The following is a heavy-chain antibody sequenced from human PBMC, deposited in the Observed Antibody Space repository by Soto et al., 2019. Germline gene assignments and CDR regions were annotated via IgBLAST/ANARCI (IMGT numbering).Heavy chain of an antibody. V-gene: IGHV2-5*02. CDR3: AHRPRGYSYYFDY. CDR1: GFSLSTRGVG. J-gene: IGHJ4*02. Sequence: QITLKESGPTLVKPTQTLTLTCTFSGFSLSTRGVGVGWIRQPPGKALEWLALLYWDDDEGYSPSLKSRLTITNDTSKNQVVLTVTNMDPVDTATYYCAHRPRGYSYYFDYWGQGTLVTVSS. CDR2: LYWDDDE. D-gene: IGHD5-18*01.